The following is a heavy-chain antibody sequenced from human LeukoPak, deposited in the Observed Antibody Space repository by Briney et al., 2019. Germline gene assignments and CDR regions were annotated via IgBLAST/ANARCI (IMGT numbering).Heavy chain of an antibody. J-gene: IGHJ3*02. D-gene: IGHD3-22*01. V-gene: IGHV4-61*02. CDR1: GGSISSGSYY. Sequence: PSQTLSLTCTVSGGSISSGSYYWSWIRQPAGKGLEWIGRIYTSGSTNYNPSLKSRVTISVDTSKNQFSLKLSSVTAADTAVYYCAREAGPTPDSAFDIWGQGTMVTVSS. CDR3: AREAGPTPDSAFDI. CDR2: IYTSGST.